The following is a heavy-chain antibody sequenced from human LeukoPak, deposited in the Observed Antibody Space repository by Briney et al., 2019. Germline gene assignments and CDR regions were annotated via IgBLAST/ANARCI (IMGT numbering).Heavy chain of an antibody. J-gene: IGHJ6*03. CDR1: GFFVSSGYY. CDR2: IYYSGST. D-gene: IGHD3-10*01. CDR3: ARGQRSDAGWGLYYYYYYIDV. Sequence: NPSETLSLTCSVSGFFVSSGYYWGWIRQPPGKGLEWIGYIYYSGSTNYNPSLKSRVTISVDTSKNQFSLKLSSATAADTAVYYCARGQRSDAGWGLYYYYYYIDVWGKGTTVTVSS. V-gene: IGHV4-61*01.